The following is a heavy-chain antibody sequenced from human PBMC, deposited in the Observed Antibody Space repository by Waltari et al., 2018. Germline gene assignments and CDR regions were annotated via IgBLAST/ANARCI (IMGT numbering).Heavy chain of an antibody. D-gene: IGHD3-3*01. CDR1: GGTFSSYA. CDR3: ARDFGTSPLVAFDI. Sequence: QVQLVQSGAEVKKPGSSVKVSCKASGGTFSSYAISWVGQAPGQGLEWLGGIIPNLGTANHAQKFQGRVTITADEATSTAYMELSSLRSEDTAVYYCARDFGTSPLVAFDIWGQGTMVTVSS. CDR2: IIPNLGTA. J-gene: IGHJ3*02. V-gene: IGHV1-69*12.